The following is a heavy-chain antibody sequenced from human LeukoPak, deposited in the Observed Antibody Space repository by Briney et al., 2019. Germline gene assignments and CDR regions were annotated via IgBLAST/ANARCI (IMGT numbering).Heavy chain of an antibody. Sequence: PGGSLRLSCAASGFTFSSYWMHWVRQAPGKGLVWVSRIDTDEGSTSYADSVKGRFTISRDNAKNTLYLQMNSLKAEDTAVYYCARDGSLPDYWGQGTQVTVSS. V-gene: IGHV3-74*01. CDR1: GFTFSSYW. CDR2: IDTDEGST. J-gene: IGHJ4*02. CDR3: ARDGSLPDY.